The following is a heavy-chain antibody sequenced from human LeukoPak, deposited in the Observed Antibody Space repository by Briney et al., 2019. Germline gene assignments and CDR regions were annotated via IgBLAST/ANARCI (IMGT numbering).Heavy chain of an antibody. CDR1: GYTFTSYG. J-gene: IGHJ5*02. CDR2: ISAYNGNT. CDR3: ARVGGAARRSWFDP. D-gene: IGHD6-6*01. V-gene: IGHV1-18*01. Sequence: ASVKVSCKASGYTFTSYGISWVRPAPGQGLEWMGWISAYNGNTNYAQKLQGRVTMTTDTSTSTAYMELRSLRSDDTAVYSCARVGGAARRSWFDPWGQGTLVTVSS.